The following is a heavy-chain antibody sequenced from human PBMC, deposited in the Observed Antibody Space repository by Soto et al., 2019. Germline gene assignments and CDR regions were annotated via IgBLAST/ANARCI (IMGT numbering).Heavy chain of an antibody. D-gene: IGHD2-8*02. CDR3: ARDKITGLFDY. J-gene: IGHJ4*02. V-gene: IGHV4-34*01. Sequence: SETLSLTCAVHGGSFSGYYWDWIRQPPGKGLEWIGEVNHGGTSNYNPSLKSRAIISVDTSKNQFSLKLTSVTAEDTAVYYCARDKITGLFDYWGQGTLVTVS. CDR2: VNHGGTS. CDR1: GGSFSGYY.